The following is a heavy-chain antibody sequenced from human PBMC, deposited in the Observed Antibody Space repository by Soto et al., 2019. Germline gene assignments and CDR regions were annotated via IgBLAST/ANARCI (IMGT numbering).Heavy chain of an antibody. CDR2: IYTSGST. CDR3: ARDLADSRSFNWFDP. Sequence: SETLSLTCTVSGSSISSYYWSWIRQPAGKGLEWIGRIYTSGSTNYNPSLKSRVTMSVDTSKNQFSLKLSSVTAADTAVYYCARDLADSRSFNWFDPWGQGTLVTVSS. V-gene: IGHV4-4*07. J-gene: IGHJ5*02. D-gene: IGHD6-13*01. CDR1: GSSISSYY.